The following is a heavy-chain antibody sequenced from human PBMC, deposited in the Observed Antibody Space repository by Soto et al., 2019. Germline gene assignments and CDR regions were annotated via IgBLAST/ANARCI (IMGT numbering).Heavy chain of an antibody. D-gene: IGHD2-15*01. CDR3: ARGDREDIVVVFGARPGEYGIDI. J-gene: IGHJ6*02. CDR1: GFTFSNYA. CDR2: ISYDGSNK. Sequence: QVQLVESGGGVVQPGRSLRLSCAASGFTFSNYAMHWVRQAPGKGLECVAVISYDGSNKYYRDSVKGRFTISRDNSKNTRYLHMDSMKSEDTAVYYCARGDREDIVVVFGARPGEYGIDIWGQGTTVTVSS. V-gene: IGHV3-30-3*01.